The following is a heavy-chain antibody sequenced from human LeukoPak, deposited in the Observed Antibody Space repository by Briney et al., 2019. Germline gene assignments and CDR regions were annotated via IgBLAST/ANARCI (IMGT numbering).Heavy chain of an antibody. CDR1: GYTFTSYY. J-gene: IGHJ6*02. CDR3: ARDTSGWYYDFWSGFTPRIYYYYGMDV. D-gene: IGHD3-3*01. Sequence: SVKVSCKASGYTFTSYYMHWVRQAPGQGLEWMGGIIPIFGTANYAQKFQGRVTITADESTSTAYMELSSLRSEDTAVYYCARDTSGWYYDFWSGFTPRIYYYYGMDVWGQGTTVTVSS. V-gene: IGHV1-69*13. CDR2: IIPIFGTA.